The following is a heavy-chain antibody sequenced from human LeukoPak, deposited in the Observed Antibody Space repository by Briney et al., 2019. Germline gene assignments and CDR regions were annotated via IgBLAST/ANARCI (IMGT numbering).Heavy chain of an antibody. D-gene: IGHD6-13*01. Sequence: ASVKVSCKASGGTFSSYAISWVRQAPGQGLEWMGGIIPIFGTVHYAQTFQGRVTITADESTNTAYMELTSLRFDDTALYYCARGQQLVGNYYYYGMDVWGQGTTVTVSS. CDR1: GGTFSSYA. CDR3: ARGQQLVGNYYYYGMDV. J-gene: IGHJ6*02. V-gene: IGHV1-69*13. CDR2: IIPIFGTV.